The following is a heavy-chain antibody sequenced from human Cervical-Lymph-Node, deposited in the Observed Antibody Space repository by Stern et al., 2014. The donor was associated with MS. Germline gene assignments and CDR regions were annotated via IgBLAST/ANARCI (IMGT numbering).Heavy chain of an antibody. V-gene: IGHV4-31*03. D-gene: IGHD3-22*01. CDR2: ISYSGTT. J-gene: IGHJ6*02. Sequence: VQLVESGPGLVKPSQTLSLTCTVSGGSISSDNYYWTWIRQHPGKGLAWIGPISYSGTTYYNPSLKSRVSITVDTSQNLFSLRLSSVTAADTAVYYCARDHFTTSLDVWGHGTTVTVS. CDR1: GGSISSDNYY. CDR3: ARDHFTTSLDV.